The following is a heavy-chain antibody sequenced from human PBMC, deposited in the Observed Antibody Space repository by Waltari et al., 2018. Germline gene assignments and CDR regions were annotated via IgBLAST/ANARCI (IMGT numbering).Heavy chain of an antibody. CDR3: ASLTTPDGFGAFDI. CDR1: GYTFTGYY. J-gene: IGHJ3*02. CDR2: INPNSGGT. Sequence: QVQLVQSGAEVKKPGASVKVSCKASGYTFTGYYMHWVRQAPGQGLEWMGRINPNSGGTNYAQRFQGRGTMTKDTSISTAYMELSRLRSDDTAVYYCASLTTPDGFGAFDIWGQGTMVTVSS. D-gene: IGHD4-4*01. V-gene: IGHV1-2*02.